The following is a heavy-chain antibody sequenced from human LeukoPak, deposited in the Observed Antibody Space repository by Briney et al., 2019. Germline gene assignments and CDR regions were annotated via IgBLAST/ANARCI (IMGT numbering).Heavy chain of an antibody. CDR3: AKDPYSGSYYNYNWFDP. V-gene: IGHV3-74*01. CDR1: GFTFSSSW. D-gene: IGHD3-10*01. CDR2: INSDGSST. Sequence: GGSLRLSCAASGFTFSSSWMHWVRQAPGKGLVWVSRINSDGSSTSYADSVKGRFTISRDNAKNTLYLQMNSLRAEDTAVYYCAKDPYSGSYYNYNWFDPWGQGTLVTVSS. J-gene: IGHJ5*02.